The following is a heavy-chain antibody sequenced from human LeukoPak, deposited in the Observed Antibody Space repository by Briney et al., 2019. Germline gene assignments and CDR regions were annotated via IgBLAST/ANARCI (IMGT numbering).Heavy chain of an antibody. V-gene: IGHV3-21*01. J-gene: IGHJ4*02. Sequence: GGSLRLSCAASGFTFSSYSMNWVRQAPGKGLEWVSSISSSSSYIYYADSVKGRFTISRDSAKNSLYLQMNSLRAEDTAVYYCARDHGVYFDYWGQGTLVTVSS. CDR2: ISSSSSYI. D-gene: IGHD3-10*01. CDR3: ARDHGVYFDY. CDR1: GFTFSSYS.